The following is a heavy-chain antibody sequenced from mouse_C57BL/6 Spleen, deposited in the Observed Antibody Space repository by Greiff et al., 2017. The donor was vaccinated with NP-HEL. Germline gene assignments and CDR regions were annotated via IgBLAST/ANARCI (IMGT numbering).Heavy chain of an antibody. CDR1: GFSLSTSGMG. V-gene: IGHV8-12*01. CDR3: ARTGYYYGSSPWFAY. D-gene: IGHD1-1*01. CDR2: IYWDDDK. J-gene: IGHJ3*01. Sequence: QVTLKVCGPGILQSSQTLSLTCSFSGFSLSTSGMGVSWIRQPSGKGLEWLAHIYWDDDKRYNPSLKSRLTISKDTSRNQVFLKITSVDTADTATYYCARTGYYYGSSPWFAYWGQGTLVTVSA.